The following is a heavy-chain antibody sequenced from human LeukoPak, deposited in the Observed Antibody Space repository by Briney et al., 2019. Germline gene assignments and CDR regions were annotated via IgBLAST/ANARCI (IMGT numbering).Heavy chain of an antibody. CDR2: VYYSGTT. Sequence: PSETLSLTCTVSGVSISSYYWSWIRQPPGKALEWIGSVYYSGTTSYNPSLKSRVTISVDMSKNHFSLRLRSVTAADTAMYYCARGTLYRGWSYYLDFWGQGSQVTVSS. CDR3: ARGTLYRGWSYYLDF. D-gene: IGHD6-19*01. J-gene: IGHJ4*02. V-gene: IGHV4-59*12. CDR1: GVSISSYY.